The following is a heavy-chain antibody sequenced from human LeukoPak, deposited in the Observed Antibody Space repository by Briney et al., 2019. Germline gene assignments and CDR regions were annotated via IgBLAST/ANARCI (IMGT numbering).Heavy chain of an antibody. J-gene: IGHJ4*02. Sequence: GGSLRLSCAASGFSITKYGVHWVRQAPGQGLEWVAVIWYDGSNKSYADSVKGRFTISRDNSKNTLYLQMNTLRAEDTAVYFCARDLRVHYYDSSGNYFDYWGQGTLITVSS. V-gene: IGHV3-33*08. CDR1: GFSITKYG. CDR3: ARDLRVHYYDSSGNYFDY. CDR2: IWYDGSNK. D-gene: IGHD3-22*01.